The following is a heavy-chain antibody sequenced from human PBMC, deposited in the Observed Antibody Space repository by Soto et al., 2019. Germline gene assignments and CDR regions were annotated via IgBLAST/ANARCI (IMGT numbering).Heavy chain of an antibody. CDR1: GYTFTDYH. V-gene: IGHV1-2*02. Sequence: QVHLVQSGAEVKRPGDSVKVSCKASGYTFTDYHIHWVRQAPGQGLEWMGRITPKSGEIYYSPKFQGRVTLTRDTSISTAYMELTTLRFDDTAVYYCARAPILGPTGVFDYWGQGTLATVSS. D-gene: IGHD1-26*01. J-gene: IGHJ4*02. CDR2: ITPKSGEI. CDR3: ARAPILGPTGVFDY.